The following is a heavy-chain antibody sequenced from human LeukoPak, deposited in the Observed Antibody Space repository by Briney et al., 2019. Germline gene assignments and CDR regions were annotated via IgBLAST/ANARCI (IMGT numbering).Heavy chain of an antibody. CDR2: ISAYNGNT. V-gene: IGHV1-18*01. J-gene: IGHJ4*02. Sequence: ASVKVSCKASGYTFTSYGISWVRQAPGQGLEWMGWISAYNGNTNYAQKLQGRVTMTTDTSTSTAYMELRSLRSDDTAVYYCARDPSRNYGDPSPFDYWGQGTLVTVSS. D-gene: IGHD4-17*01. CDR1: GYTFTSYG. CDR3: ARDPSRNYGDPSPFDY.